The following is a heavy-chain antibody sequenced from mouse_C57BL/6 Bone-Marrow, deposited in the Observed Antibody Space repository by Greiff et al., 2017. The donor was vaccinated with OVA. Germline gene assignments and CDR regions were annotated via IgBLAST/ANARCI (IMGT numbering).Heavy chain of an antibody. CDR1: GYSFTDYN. CDR2: INPNNGTT. J-gene: IGHJ1*03. D-gene: IGHD2-1*01. CDR3: ASIYYGKGYVDV. V-gene: IGHV1-39*01. Sequence: EVQLQQSGPELVKPGASVKISCKASGYSFTDYNMNWVKQSNGKSLEWIGVINPNNGTTRYNQKFKGKATLTVDQSSSTAYMQLNSLTSEDAAVYYCASIYYGKGYVDVCGTGTTVTVSS.